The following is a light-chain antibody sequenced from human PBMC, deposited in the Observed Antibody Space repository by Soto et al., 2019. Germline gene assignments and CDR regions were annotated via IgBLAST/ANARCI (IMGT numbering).Light chain of an antibody. CDR3: LPYNYYPRT. CDR1: QGIRND. Sequence: DIQMTQSPSSLSASVGDRVTITCRASQGIRNDLGWYQQKSGQAPKRLIYAASSLQSGVPSRFSGSGFVTEFTLTISSLQPEYFATYYCLPYNYYPRTFGQGTKVEIK. J-gene: IGKJ1*01. V-gene: IGKV1-17*01. CDR2: AAS.